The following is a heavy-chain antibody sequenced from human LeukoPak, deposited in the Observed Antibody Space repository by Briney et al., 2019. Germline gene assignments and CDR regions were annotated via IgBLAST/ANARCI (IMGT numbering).Heavy chain of an antibody. D-gene: IGHD6-19*01. J-gene: IGHJ4*02. V-gene: IGHV5-51*01. CDR2: IYPGDSDT. CDR3: ARHRPYSSGWRHFDY. CDR1: GYSFTNYW. Sequence: GESLKISCKGSGYSFTNYWIGWLRQMPGKGLEWMGIIYPGDSDTRYSPSFQGQVPISADKSISTAYLQWSSLKASDTAMYYCARHRPYSSGWRHFDYWGQGTLVTVSS.